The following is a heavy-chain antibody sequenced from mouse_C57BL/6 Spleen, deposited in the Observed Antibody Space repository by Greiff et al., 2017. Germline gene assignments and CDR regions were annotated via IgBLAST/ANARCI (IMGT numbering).Heavy chain of an antibody. CDR3: ARSNYYGSSSDFDY. J-gene: IGHJ2*01. V-gene: IGHV1-52*01. CDR2: IDPSDSET. Sequence: QVQLKQPGAELVRPGSSVKLSCKASGYTFTSYWMHWVKQRPIQGLEWIGNIDPSDSETHYNQKFKDKATLTVDKSSSTAYMQLSSLTSEDSAVYYCARSNYYGSSSDFDYWGQGTTLTVSS. CDR1: GYTFTSYW. D-gene: IGHD1-1*01.